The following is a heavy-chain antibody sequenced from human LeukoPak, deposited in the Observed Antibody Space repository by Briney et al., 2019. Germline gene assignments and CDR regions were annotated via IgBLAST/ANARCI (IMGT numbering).Heavy chain of an antibody. V-gene: IGHV3-74*01. Sequence: QPGGSLRLSCAASGLTLSNYWMHWVRQAPGKGLVRVSRMNSDGSGTSYADSVEGRFTISRDNAKNTLYLQMNSLRAEDTGVYYCAKDGDVLGFLEWFNFDYWGQGTLVTVSS. CDR2: MNSDGSGT. CDR1: GLTLSNYW. D-gene: IGHD3-3*02. J-gene: IGHJ4*02. CDR3: AKDGDVLGFLEWFNFDY.